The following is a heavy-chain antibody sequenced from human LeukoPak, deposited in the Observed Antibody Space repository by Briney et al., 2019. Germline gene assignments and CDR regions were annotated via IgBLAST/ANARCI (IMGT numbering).Heavy chain of an antibody. CDR1: GFTFSTSW. Sequence: PGGSLRLSCAGSGFTFSTSWMSWVRQAPGKGPEWVANIKEDGSEKYYVDSVKGRFTISRDNAKNSLYLQMNSLRAEDTAVYHCARNENWGQGTLVTVSS. V-gene: IGHV3-7*01. CDR2: IKEDGSEK. CDR3: ARNEN. J-gene: IGHJ4*02.